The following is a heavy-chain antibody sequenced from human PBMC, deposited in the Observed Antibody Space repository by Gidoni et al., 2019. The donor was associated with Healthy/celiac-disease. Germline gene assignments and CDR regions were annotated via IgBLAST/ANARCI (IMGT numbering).Heavy chain of an antibody. CDR3: ASTQAGVGATGIGTDY. CDR1: GFPFSAYY. Sequence: QVQLVESGGGLVKPGGSLRLSCAASGFPFSAYYMSWIRQAPGKGLEWVSYISSSSSYTNYADSVKGRFTISRDNAKNSLYLQMNSLRAEDTAVYYCASTQAGVGATGIGTDYWGQGTLVTVSS. J-gene: IGHJ4*02. CDR2: ISSSSSYT. D-gene: IGHD1-26*01. V-gene: IGHV3-11*06.